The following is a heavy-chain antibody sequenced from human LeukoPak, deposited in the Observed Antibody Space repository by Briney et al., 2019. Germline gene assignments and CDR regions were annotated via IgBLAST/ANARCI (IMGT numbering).Heavy chain of an antibody. CDR2: ISGSGGTT. CDR1: GFPFSSYG. V-gene: IGHV3-23*01. J-gene: IGHJ4*02. D-gene: IGHD3-10*01. CDR3: AKDLVVNYYGSGSYGRGFDY. Sequence: PGGSLRLSCAASGFPFSSYGMSWVRQVPGKGLEWVSAISGSGGTTYYADSVKGRFTISRDNSKNTLYLQMNSLRAEDTALYYCAKDLVVNYYGSGSYGRGFDYWGQGTLVTVSS.